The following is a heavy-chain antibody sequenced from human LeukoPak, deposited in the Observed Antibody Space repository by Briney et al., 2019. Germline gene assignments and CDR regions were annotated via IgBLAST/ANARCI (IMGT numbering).Heavy chain of an antibody. Sequence: GGSLRLSCAASGFTFSSYGMHWVRQAPGKGLEWVSYISSSGSTIYYADSVKGRFTISRDNAKNSLYLQMNSLRAEDTAVYYCARGGWLLQSYFDYWGQGTLVTVCS. J-gene: IGHJ4*02. D-gene: IGHD3-22*01. V-gene: IGHV3-48*04. CDR3: ARGGWLLQSYFDY. CDR1: GFTFSSYG. CDR2: ISSSGSTI.